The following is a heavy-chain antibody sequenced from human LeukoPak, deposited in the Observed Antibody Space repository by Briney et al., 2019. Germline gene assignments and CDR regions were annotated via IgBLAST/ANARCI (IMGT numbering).Heavy chain of an antibody. CDR3: ARSGSYGEYFQH. D-gene: IGHD1-26*01. Sequence: ASVKVSCKASGYSFSGYYIHWVRQAPGQGLEWMGWINLTSGETNYAQTFQGRVTMTRDTSIRTAYMDLSSLRSDDTALYYCARSGSYGEYFQHWGQGTLVSVSS. CDR1: GYSFSGYY. J-gene: IGHJ1*01. CDR2: INLTSGET. V-gene: IGHV1-2*02.